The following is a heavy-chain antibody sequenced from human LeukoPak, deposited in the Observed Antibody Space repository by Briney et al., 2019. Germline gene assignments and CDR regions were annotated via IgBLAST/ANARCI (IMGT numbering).Heavy chain of an antibody. V-gene: IGHV4-38-2*02. CDR3: ARFTPQGYGWGGYNRFDP. Sequence: SETLSLTCTVSGYSISRGYSWGWIRQPPGKGLEWIGNIYHSGSTNYSPSLKSRVTISVDTSKNQFSLNLTSVTAADTAVYYCARFTPQGYGWGGYNRFDPWGQGTLVTVSS. J-gene: IGHJ5*02. CDR1: GYSISRGYS. D-gene: IGHD3-16*01. CDR2: IYHSGST.